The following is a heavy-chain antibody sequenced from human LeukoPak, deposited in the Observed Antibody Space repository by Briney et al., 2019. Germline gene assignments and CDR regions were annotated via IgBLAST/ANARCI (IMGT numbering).Heavy chain of an antibody. Sequence: GGSLRLSCAASGFTFSSYAMSWVRQAPGKGLEWVSSITTSGDNTYYADSVKGRFTISRDNSKNTLCLRMSSLRAEDTAVYYCAKRGAYDNRYFDYWGQGTLVTVSS. V-gene: IGHV3-23*01. CDR2: ITTSGDNT. CDR3: AKRGAYDNRYFDY. J-gene: IGHJ4*02. D-gene: IGHD3-22*01. CDR1: GFTFSSYA.